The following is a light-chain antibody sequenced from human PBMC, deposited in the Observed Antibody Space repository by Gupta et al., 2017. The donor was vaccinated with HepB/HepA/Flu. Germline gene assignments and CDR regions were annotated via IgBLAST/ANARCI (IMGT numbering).Light chain of an antibody. V-gene: IGKV3-11*01. CDR1: QSVSNY. J-gene: IGKJ5*01. CDR3: QQRPNWPPGGIT. Sequence: EIVLTQSPAPLSLSPGERASPSCRASQSVSNYLAWYQQKPGQAPRLLIYDASNRATGIPARFSGSGSGTEFTLTISSLEPEDFAVYYCQQRPNWPPGGITFGQGTRLEIK. CDR2: DAS.